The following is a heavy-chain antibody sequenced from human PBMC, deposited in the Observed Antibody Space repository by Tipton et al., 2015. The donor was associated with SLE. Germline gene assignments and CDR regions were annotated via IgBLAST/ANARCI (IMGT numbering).Heavy chain of an antibody. D-gene: IGHD6-19*01. V-gene: IGHV4-34*01. Sequence: TLSLTCAVYGGSFSGYYWSWIRQPPGKGLEWIGEINHSGSTNYNPSLKSRVTISVDTSKNQFSLKLSSVTAADTAVYYCARKYSSGWIDYWGQGTLVTVSS. CDR1: GGSFSGYY. CDR3: ARKYSSGWIDY. CDR2: INHSGST. J-gene: IGHJ4*02.